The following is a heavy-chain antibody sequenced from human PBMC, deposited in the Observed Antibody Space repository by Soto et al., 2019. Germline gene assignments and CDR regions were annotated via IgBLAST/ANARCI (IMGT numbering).Heavy chain of an antibody. Sequence: SETLSLTCTVSGASISIGGYFWSWIRQHPGKGLEWIGHIYYNGSTYYNPSLKSRLTISVDTSKNEFSLRLTSVTAADTAVYFCATDAYFASDIDFYYYAMDVWGQGTTVTVSS. CDR2: IYYNGST. CDR3: ATDAYFASDIDFYYYAMDV. D-gene: IGHD2-15*01. CDR1: GASISIGGYF. J-gene: IGHJ6*02. V-gene: IGHV4-31*03.